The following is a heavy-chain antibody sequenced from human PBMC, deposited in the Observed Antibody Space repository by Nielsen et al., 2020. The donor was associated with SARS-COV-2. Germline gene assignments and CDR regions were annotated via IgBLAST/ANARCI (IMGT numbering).Heavy chain of an antibody. J-gene: IGHJ4*02. CDR2: ISKDGSNK. Sequence: GGSLRLSCEASGFTFSYHTIYWVRQAPGKGPEWVASISKDGSNKYYADSVKGRMTISRDNSKNTVFLQMNSLRAEDTAVYYCARDSENLNYFDYWGQGTLVTVSS. CDR3: ARDSENLNYFDY. V-gene: IGHV3-30-3*01. CDR1: GFTFSYHT.